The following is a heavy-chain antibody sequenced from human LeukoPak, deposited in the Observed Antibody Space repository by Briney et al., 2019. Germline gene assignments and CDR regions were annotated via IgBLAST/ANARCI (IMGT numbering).Heavy chain of an antibody. CDR1: GGSISSGGYY. D-gene: IGHD3-22*01. J-gene: IGHJ4*02. V-gene: IGHV4-31*03. CDR3: ASKVYDSSGYYFNY. Sequence: PSETLSLTCTVSGGSISSGGYYSSWIRQHPGKGLEWIGYIYYSGSTYYNPSLKSRVTISVDTSKNQFSLKLSSVTAADTAVYYCASKVYDSSGYYFNYWGRGTLVTVSS. CDR2: IYYSGST.